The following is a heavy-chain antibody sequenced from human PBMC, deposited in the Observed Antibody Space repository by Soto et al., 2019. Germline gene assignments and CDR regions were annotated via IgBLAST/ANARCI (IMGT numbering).Heavy chain of an antibody. D-gene: IGHD2-15*01. V-gene: IGHV4-4*02. Sequence: PSETLSLTCAVSGGSINSRYWWSWVRQSPGKGLEWIGEIYHSGSTNYNPSLKSRVTISVDKSKNQFSLNLSSVTAADTAVYYCARAGRGYCSGGSCYSGLHGMDVWGQGTTVTVSS. CDR1: GGSINSRYW. J-gene: IGHJ6*01. CDR3: ARAGRGYCSGGSCYSGLHGMDV. CDR2: IYHSGST.